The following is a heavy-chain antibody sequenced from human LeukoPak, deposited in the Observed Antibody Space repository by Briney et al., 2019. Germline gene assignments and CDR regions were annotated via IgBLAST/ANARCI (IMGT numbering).Heavy chain of an antibody. CDR2: ISRSGDHT. J-gene: IGHJ4*02. CDR1: GFTLSDYS. Sequence: GGSLRLSCAASGFTLSDYSMHWIRQAPGKGLEYVSAISRSGDHTYYANSVKGRFTISRDNSKNTLYLQMNSLRAEDTAVYYCAKGRRAPLVGTITKSWIDYWGQGTLVTVSS. CDR3: AKGRRAPLVGTITKSWIDY. V-gene: IGHV3-64*01. D-gene: IGHD1-7*01.